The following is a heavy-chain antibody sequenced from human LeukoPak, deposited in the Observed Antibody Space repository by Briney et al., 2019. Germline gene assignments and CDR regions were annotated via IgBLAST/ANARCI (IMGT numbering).Heavy chain of an antibody. CDR2: IRTKAFGGTP. CDR3: SRGAAAGITGWFDP. D-gene: IGHD6-13*01. Sequence: GGSLRLSCTTSGFTFGDYTMSWFRQAPGKGLEWAGFIRTKAFGGTPEYAASVKGRFTISRDDSTSIAYLQMNSLKTEDTAVYYCSRGAAAGITGWFDPWGQGTLVTVSS. CDR1: GFTFGDYT. V-gene: IGHV3-49*03. J-gene: IGHJ5*02.